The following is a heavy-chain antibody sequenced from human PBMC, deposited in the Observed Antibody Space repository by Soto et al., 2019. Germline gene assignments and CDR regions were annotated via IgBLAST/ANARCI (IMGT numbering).Heavy chain of an antibody. V-gene: IGHV4-34*01. CDR3: ARHPIAAAGFDY. CDR2: INHSGST. CDR1: GGSFSGYY. Sequence: SETLSLTCAVYGGSFSGYYWSWMRQAPGKGLEWIGEINHSGSTNYNPSLKSRVTISVDTSKNQFSLKLSSVTAADTAVYYCARHPIAAAGFDYWGQGTLVTVSS. D-gene: IGHD6-13*01. J-gene: IGHJ4*02.